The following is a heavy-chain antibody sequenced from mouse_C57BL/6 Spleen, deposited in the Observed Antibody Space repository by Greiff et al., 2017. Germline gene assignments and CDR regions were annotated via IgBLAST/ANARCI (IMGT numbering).Heavy chain of an antibody. CDR3: ARHSTTVENFDY. J-gene: IGHJ2*01. CDR1: GFTFSSYG. Sequence: EVKLMESGGDLVKPGGSLKLSCAASGFTFSSYGMSWVRQTPDKRLEWVATISSGGSYTYYPDSVKGRFTISRDNAKNTLYLQMSSLKSEDTAMYYCARHSTTVENFDYWGQGTTLTVSS. V-gene: IGHV5-6*01. D-gene: IGHD2-2*01. CDR2: ISSGGSYT.